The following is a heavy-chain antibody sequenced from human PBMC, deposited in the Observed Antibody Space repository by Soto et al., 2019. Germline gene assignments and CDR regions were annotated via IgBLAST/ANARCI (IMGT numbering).Heavy chain of an antibody. CDR1: GGTFKTYT. V-gene: IGHV1-69*06. CDR3: ATWRTYSGSYCFDY. D-gene: IGHD1-26*01. CDR2: IIPMYDSA. Sequence: QVQLVQSGAEVKKPGSSVKVSCEASGGTFKTYTINWVRQAPGQGLEWIGQIIPMYDSANYAQSFQDRVTISADKSTNTAYMELSSLRSEDTALYYCATWRTYSGSYCFDYWGQGTQVSVSS. J-gene: IGHJ4*02.